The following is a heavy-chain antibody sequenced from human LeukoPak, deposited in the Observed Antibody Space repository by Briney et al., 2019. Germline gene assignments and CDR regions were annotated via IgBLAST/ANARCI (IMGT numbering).Heavy chain of an antibody. CDR1: GGSISSGDYY. V-gene: IGHV4-30-4*01. CDR2: IYYSGST. Sequence: PSQTLSPTCTVSGGSISSGDYYWSWIRQPPGKGLEWIGYIYYSGSTYYNPSLKSRVTISVDTSKNQFSLKLSSVTAADTAVYYCARAYSRTDSGYVKDAFDIWGQGTMVTVSS. D-gene: IGHD5-12*01. J-gene: IGHJ3*02. CDR3: ARAYSRTDSGYVKDAFDI.